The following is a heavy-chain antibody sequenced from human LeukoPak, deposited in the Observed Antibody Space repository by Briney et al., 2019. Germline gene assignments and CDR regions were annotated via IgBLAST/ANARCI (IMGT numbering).Heavy chain of an antibody. V-gene: IGHV7-4-1*02. J-gene: IGHJ5*02. CDR2: INTNTGNP. Sequence: VASVTVSCKASGYTFTGHFIQWVRQAPGQGLEWMGWINTNTGNPTYAQGFTGRFVFSLDTSVSTAYLQISSLKAEDTAVYYCARGRALGYCSSTSCRGPNWFDPWGQGTLVTVSS. CDR1: GYTFTGHF. D-gene: IGHD2-2*01. CDR3: ARGRALGYCSSTSCRGPNWFDP.